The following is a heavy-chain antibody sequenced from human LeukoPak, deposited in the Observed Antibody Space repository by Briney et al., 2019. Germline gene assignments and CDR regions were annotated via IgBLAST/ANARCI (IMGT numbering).Heavy chain of an antibody. CDR2: INHSGST. CDR1: GGSFSGYY. CDR3: ARGFRTTVTTVAFDI. J-gene: IGHJ3*02. D-gene: IGHD4-17*01. Sequence: SETLSLTCAVYGGSFSGYYWSWIRQPPGKGLEWIGEINHSGSTNYNPSLKSRVTISVDTSKNQFSLKLSSVTAADTAVYYCARGFRTTVTTVAFDIWGQGTMVTVSS. V-gene: IGHV4-34*01.